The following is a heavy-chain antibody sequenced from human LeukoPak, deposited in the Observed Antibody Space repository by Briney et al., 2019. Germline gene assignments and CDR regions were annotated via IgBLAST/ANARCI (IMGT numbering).Heavy chain of an antibody. Sequence: GGSLRLSCAPSGFTSSSSWMHSVRQAPGKGVVWVSHINSDGSTTTYADSVRGRFTISRDKAKNTLYMQRNSLRAEDMAVYYCARAPNVGTPDYWGQGTLVTVSS. CDR2: INSDGSTT. V-gene: IGHV3-74*03. J-gene: IGHJ4*02. D-gene: IGHD7-27*01. CDR1: GFTSSSSW. CDR3: ARAPNVGTPDY.